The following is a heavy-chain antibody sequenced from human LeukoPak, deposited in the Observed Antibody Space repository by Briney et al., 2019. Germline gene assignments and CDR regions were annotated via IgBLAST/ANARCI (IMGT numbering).Heavy chain of an antibody. Sequence: SETLSLTCAVYGGSFSGYYWSWTRQPPGKGLEWIGEINQSGSTNYNPSLKSRVTISVDTSKNQFSLKLSSVTAADTAVYYCARGRSSSWSLYYYYGMDVWGQGTTVTVSS. CDR1: GGSFSGYY. D-gene: IGHD6-13*01. CDR3: ARGRSSSWSLYYYYGMDV. V-gene: IGHV4-34*01. CDR2: INQSGST. J-gene: IGHJ6*02.